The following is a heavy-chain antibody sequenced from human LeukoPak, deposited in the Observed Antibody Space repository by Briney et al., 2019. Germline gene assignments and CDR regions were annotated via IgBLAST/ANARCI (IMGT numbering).Heavy chain of an antibody. CDR2: IHYSGST. J-gene: IGHJ4*02. CDR3: ARGSSGNPHYFDY. CDR1: GGSFSGYY. D-gene: IGHD6-19*01. Sequence: ASETLSLTCAVYGGSFSGYYWSWIRQPPGKGLEWIGYIHYSGSTNYNPSLKSRVTISVDTSKNQFSLKLSSVTAADTAVYYCARGSSGNPHYFDYWGQGTLVTVSS. V-gene: IGHV4-59*08.